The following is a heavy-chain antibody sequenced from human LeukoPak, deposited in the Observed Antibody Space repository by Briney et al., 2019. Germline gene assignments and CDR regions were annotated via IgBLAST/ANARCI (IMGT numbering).Heavy chain of an antibody. CDR3: ARDDYSDSPTYYNGMDV. Sequence: GGSLRLSCAASGFTFSSYSMNWVRQAPGEGLEWVSSMSGIGGFVHYADSAKGRFTISRDNAKSSLYLQMNSLRAEDTAVYFCARDDYSDSPTYYNGMDVWGQGTAVTVSS. D-gene: IGHD4/OR15-4a*01. CDR1: GFTFSSYS. J-gene: IGHJ6*02. V-gene: IGHV3-21*01. CDR2: MSGIGGFV.